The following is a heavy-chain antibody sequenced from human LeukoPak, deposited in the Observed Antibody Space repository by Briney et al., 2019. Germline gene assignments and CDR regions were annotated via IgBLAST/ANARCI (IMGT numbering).Heavy chain of an antibody. Sequence: GASVKVSCKASGYTFTDYAMHWVRQAPGERLEWMGWINTGKGNTKYSQKFQGRVTITMDTFASTAYMELSSLRSEDTAVYYCARDHVVGLAPFDPWGQGTLVTVSS. J-gene: IGHJ5*02. CDR1: GYTFTDYA. CDR2: INTGKGNT. CDR3: ARDHVVGLAPFDP. D-gene: IGHD2-15*01. V-gene: IGHV1-3*04.